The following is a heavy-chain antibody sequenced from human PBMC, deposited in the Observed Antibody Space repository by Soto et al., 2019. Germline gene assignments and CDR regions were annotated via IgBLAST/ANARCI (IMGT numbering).Heavy chain of an antibody. V-gene: IGHV1-58*01. CDR2: ITVGSGNT. Sequence: SVKVSCKASGFTFTSSSVQWVRQARGQRLGWIGWITVGSGNTNYAQKFQERVSITRDMSTSTAYMELSNLRSEDTAVYYCAAGDSSGYYGGWGRGTQVTVSS. CDR1: GFTFTSSS. D-gene: IGHD3-22*01. CDR3: AAGDSSGYYGG. J-gene: IGHJ4*02.